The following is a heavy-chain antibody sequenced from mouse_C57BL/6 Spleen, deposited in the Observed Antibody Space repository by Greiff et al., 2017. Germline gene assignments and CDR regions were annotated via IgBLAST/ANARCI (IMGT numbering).Heavy chain of an antibody. Sequence: QVHVKQPGAELVKPGASVKVSCKASGYTFTSYWMHWVKQRPGQGLEWIGRIHPSDSDTNYNQKFKGKATLTVDKSSSTAYMQLSSLTSVDSAVCYCAIRGDYDAMDFWGQGTSVTVSS. CDR2: IHPSDSDT. CDR1: GYTFTSYW. J-gene: IGHJ4*01. CDR3: AIRGDYDAMDF. V-gene: IGHV1-74*01.